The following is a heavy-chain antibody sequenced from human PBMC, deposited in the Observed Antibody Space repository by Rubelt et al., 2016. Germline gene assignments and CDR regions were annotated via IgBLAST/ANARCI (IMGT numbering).Heavy chain of an antibody. V-gene: IGHV3-30*18. CDR2: SSHDGNNK. CDR1: GFTFSSHG. D-gene: IGHD5-18*01. J-gene: IGHJ5*02. CDR3: AKEPFPWGYGYRFQS. Sequence: GGGVVPPGRSLRLSCAASGFTFSSHGLNWVRQAPGKGLEGVAVSSHDGNNKFYGDSVQGRFTISGDTSKYTLYLQMNNLRVDDTAVYFCAKEPFPWGYGYRFQSWGQGTLVTVSA.